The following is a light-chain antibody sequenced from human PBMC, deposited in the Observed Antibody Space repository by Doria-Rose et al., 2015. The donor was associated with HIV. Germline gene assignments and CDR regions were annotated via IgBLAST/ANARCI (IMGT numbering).Light chain of an antibody. CDR1: QSFSSTY. J-gene: IGKJ1*01. CDR3: HQYGTSWT. CDR2: DGS. Sequence: EIVLTQSPGTLSLSPGERATLSCRASQSFSSTYLDWYQQKPGHAPSLLIYDGSTRATGIPDRFSASGSGTDFTLTINRLEPEDFALYYCHQYGTSWTFGQGTKVEI. V-gene: IGKV3-20*01.